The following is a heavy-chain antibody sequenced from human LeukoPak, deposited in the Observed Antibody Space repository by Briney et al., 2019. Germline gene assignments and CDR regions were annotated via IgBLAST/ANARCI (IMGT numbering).Heavy chain of an antibody. D-gene: IGHD1-26*01. CDR1: GGTFSNYV. CDR3: ARIVGATGGES. CDR2: IIPIFGTT. Sequence: SVKVSSKASGGTFSNYVISWVRQAPGQGLEWMGGIIPIFGTTNYAQKSQGRVTITADKSTSTAYMELSSLRYEDTAVYYCARIVGATGGESWGQGTMVTVSS. J-gene: IGHJ3*01. V-gene: IGHV1-69*06.